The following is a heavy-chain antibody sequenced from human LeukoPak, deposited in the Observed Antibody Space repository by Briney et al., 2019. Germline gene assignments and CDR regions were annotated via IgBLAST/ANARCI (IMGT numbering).Heavy chain of an antibody. CDR2: FSSGAST. D-gene: IGHD3-22*01. CDR1: GFIVTDNY. Sequence: TGGSLRLSCTASGFIVTDNYINWVRQAPGKGLEWVSSFSSGASTDYADSVKGRFTISRDNPKNTVYLQMNSLRAEDTAVYYCAKQRVSNGYYYFDYWGQGTLVTVSS. CDR3: AKQRVSNGYYYFDY. V-gene: IGHV3-66*04. J-gene: IGHJ4*02.